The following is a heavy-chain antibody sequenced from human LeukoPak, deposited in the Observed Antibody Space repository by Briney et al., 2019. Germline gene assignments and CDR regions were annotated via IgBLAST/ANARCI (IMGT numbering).Heavy chain of an antibody. D-gene: IGHD6-6*01. CDR3: ARGRMEEQLVRDDAFDI. V-gene: IGHV6-1*01. CDR2: TYYRSKWYN. CDR1: GDSVSSNSAA. Sequence: SQTLSLTCAISGDSVSSNSAAWNWIRQSPSRGLEWLGRTYYRSKWYNDYAVSVKSRITINPDTSKNQFSLQLNSVTPEDTAVYYCARGRMEEQLVRDDAFDIWGQGTMVTVSS. J-gene: IGHJ3*02.